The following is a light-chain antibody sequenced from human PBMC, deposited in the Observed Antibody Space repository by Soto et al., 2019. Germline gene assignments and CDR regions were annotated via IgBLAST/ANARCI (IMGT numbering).Light chain of an antibody. V-gene: IGLV2-11*01. J-gene: IGLJ1*01. CDR3: CSYAGSYTYV. Sequence: LAQPRSVSGSPGQSVTISCTGTSSDVGGYNYVSWYQQHPGKAPKLMIYDVSKRPSGVPDRFSGSKSGNAASLTISGLQAEDEADYYCCSYAGSYTYVFGTGTKVTVL. CDR2: DVS. CDR1: SSDVGGYNY.